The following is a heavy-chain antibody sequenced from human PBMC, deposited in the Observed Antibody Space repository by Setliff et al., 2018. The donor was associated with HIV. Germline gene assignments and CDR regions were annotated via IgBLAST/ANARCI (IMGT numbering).Heavy chain of an antibody. CDR1: GYSISSGYY. J-gene: IGHJ4*02. D-gene: IGHD3-3*01. CDR2: IYHSGGT. Sequence: SETLSLTCAVSGYSISSGYYWGWIRQPPGRGLEWIGNIYHSGGTHYNPSLRSRVTISVDTSKNHFSLKLSSMTAADTAVFYCARVPFTTGFDYWGQGILVTVSS. V-gene: IGHV4-38-2*01. CDR3: ARVPFTTGFDY.